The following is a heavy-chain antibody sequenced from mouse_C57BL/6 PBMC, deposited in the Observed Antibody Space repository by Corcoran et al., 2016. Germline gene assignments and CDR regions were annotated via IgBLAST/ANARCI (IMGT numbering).Heavy chain of an antibody. D-gene: IGHD2-1*01. CDR3: APNYDYAMDY. J-gene: IGHJ4*01. CDR2: IFPGSGST. V-gene: IGHV1-75*01. Sequence: QVQLQQSGPELVKPGASVKISCKASGYTFTDYYINWVKQRPGQGLEWIGWIFPGSGSTYYNEKFKGKATLTVDKSSSTAYMLLISLTSEDSAVYFCAPNYDYAMDYWGQGTSVTVSS. CDR1: GYTFTDYY.